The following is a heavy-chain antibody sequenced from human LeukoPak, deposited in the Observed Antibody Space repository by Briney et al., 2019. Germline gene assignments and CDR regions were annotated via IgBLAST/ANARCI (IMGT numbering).Heavy chain of an antibody. CDR2: IQQDGSGE. J-gene: IGHJ5*02. Sequence: GGSLRLSCEASGFPFTTFWMNWVRQPPGKGLEWVAKIQQDGSGEQYVGSVKGRFTISRDNAKNSLYLQMNSLRVEDTGVYYCAREDWYRFDPWGQGTLVAVSS. CDR3: AREDWYRFDP. V-gene: IGHV3-7*01. CDR1: GFPFTTFW. D-gene: IGHD3-9*01.